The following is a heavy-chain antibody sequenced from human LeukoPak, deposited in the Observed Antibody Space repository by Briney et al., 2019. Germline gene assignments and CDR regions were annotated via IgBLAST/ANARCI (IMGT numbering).Heavy chain of an antibody. D-gene: IGHD1-7*01. Sequence: ALVKVSCKTSGYTFTHYYMHWLRQAPGQGLEWMGIINPSGGSTSYAQKFQGRVTLTRDTSTSTVYMELSSLSSEDTAVYYCARDEGPPRYNWNYGGPDFWGQGTLVTVLS. CDR1: GYTFTHYY. CDR3: ARDEGPPRYNWNYGGPDF. J-gene: IGHJ4*02. CDR2: INPSGGST. V-gene: IGHV1-46*01.